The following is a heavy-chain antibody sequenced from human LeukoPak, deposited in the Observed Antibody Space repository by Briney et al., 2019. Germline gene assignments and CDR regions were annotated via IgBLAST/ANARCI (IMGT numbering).Heavy chain of an antibody. CDR3: ARISYGSGETDY. Sequence: SETLSLTCTVSGGSISSSSYYWGWIRQPPGKGLEWIGSIYYSGSTYYNPSLKSRVTISVDTSKNQFSLKLSSVTAADTAVYYCARISYGSGETDYWGQGTLVTVSS. V-gene: IGHV4-39*07. CDR1: GGSISSSSYY. J-gene: IGHJ4*02. CDR2: IYYSGST. D-gene: IGHD3-10*01.